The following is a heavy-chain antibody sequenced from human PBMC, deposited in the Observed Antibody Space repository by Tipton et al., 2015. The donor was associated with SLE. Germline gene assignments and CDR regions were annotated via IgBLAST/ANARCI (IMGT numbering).Heavy chain of an antibody. Sequence: TLSLTCTVSGGSISSHYWSWIRQPPGKGLEWIGYIYYSGSTNYNPSLKSRVTISVDKSKNQFSLKLSSVTAADTAVYYCVRVPGGSYPSWFDPWGQGTLVTVSS. V-gene: IGHV4-59*11. CDR3: VRVPGGSYPSWFDP. J-gene: IGHJ5*02. CDR2: IYYSGST. D-gene: IGHD1-26*01. CDR1: GGSISSHY.